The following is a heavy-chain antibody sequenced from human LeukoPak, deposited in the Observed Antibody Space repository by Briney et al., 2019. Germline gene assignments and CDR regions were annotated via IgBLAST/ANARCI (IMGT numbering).Heavy chain of an antibody. CDR1: GFIFSDYW. CDR2: IHKDGGEK. V-gene: IGHV3-7*01. CDR3: AREEPWGSAYGDV. Sequence: GGSLRLSCTASGFIFSDYWMRWVRQAPGKGLEWVATIHKDGGEKWYVDSVKGRVTLSRYNVRNSLYLQMNSLRAEDTAVYYCAREEPWGSAYGDVWAKGTTVTVSS. D-gene: IGHD1-14*01. J-gene: IGHJ6*03.